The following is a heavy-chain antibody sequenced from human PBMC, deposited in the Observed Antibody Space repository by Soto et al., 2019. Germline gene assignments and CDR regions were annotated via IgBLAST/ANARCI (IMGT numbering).Heavy chain of an antibody. D-gene: IGHD6-6*01. CDR1: GFTFRNYA. CDR3: AKRRHGSSSMGCLDY. CDR2: LGGDSSDR. Sequence: PGGSLRLSCAASGFTFRNYAMSWVRQAPGKGLEWVSSLGGDSSDRYYAASVLGRFTLSRDYSKNTLFLQMNSLRVEDTAVYYCAKRRHGSSSMGCLDYWGQGNLVTVSS. J-gene: IGHJ4*02. V-gene: IGHV3-23*01.